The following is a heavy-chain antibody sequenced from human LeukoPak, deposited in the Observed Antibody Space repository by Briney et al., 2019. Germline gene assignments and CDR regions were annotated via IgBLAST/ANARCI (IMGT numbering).Heavy chain of an antibody. CDR1: GFTFSSYA. CDR2: ISYDGSNK. Sequence: GGSLRLSCAASGFTFSSYAMHWVRQAPGKGLEWVAVISYDGSNKYYADSVKGRFTISRDNSKNTPSLQMNSLRAEDTAVYYCARDGVGATHNYFDYWGQGTLVTVSS. J-gene: IGHJ4*02. CDR3: ARDGVGATHNYFDY. V-gene: IGHV3-30-3*01. D-gene: IGHD1-26*01.